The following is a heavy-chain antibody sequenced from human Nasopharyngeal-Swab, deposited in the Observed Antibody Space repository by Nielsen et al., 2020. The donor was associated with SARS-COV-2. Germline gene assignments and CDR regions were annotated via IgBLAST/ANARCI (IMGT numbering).Heavy chain of an antibody. CDR3: ARKGASDY. Sequence: WGGQAPGKGLEWMGWMNPNSGNTGYAQKFQGRVTMSRETTISTAYMEVNSLTSEDTAVYYCARKGASDYWGQGTLVTVSS. CDR2: MNPNSGNT. V-gene: IGHV1-8*01. D-gene: IGHD3-16*01. J-gene: IGHJ4*02.